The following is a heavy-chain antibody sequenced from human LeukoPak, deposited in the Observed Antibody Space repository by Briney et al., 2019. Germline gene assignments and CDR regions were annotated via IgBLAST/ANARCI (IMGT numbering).Heavy chain of an antibody. Sequence: PGGSLRLSCAASGFTYSLYGMHWVRQAPGKGLEWVAVIWSDATEKYYGDAVKGRFTISRDNSRNTLYLQMNSLRVEDTAVYYCAKDAQRGFDYSNSLEYWGQGTLVTVSS. CDR3: AKDAQRGFDYSNSLEY. J-gene: IGHJ4*02. CDR2: IWSDATEK. D-gene: IGHD4-11*01. V-gene: IGHV3-33*06. CDR1: GFTYSLYG.